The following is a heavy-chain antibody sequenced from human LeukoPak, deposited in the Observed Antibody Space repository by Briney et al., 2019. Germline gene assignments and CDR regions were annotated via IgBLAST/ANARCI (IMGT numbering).Heavy chain of an antibody. CDR1: GFTFSSYW. CDR2: IRQDGSQK. CDR3: ARESGSVTSEVDFDY. Sequence: GGSLRLSCAASGFTFSSYWMSWVRQAPGKGLEWVATIRQDGSQKYYVDSVKGRFTISRDNAKNSLYLQVNSLRAEDTAVYYCARESGSVTSEVDFDYWGQGTLVTVSS. D-gene: IGHD4-17*01. V-gene: IGHV3-7*01. J-gene: IGHJ4*02.